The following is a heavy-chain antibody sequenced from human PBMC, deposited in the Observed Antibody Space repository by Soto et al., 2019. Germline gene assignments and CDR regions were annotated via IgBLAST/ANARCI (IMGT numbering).Heavy chain of an antibody. Sequence: EVQLVESGGGLVKPGGSLRLSCAASGFTFSSYSMNWVRQAPGKGLEWVSSISSRTNYMYYADSVKGRFTISRDDAKSSRYLQMNSLRAEDTAVYYCARMGSVSTFSWSDYYYGMDVWGQGTTVTVSS. V-gene: IGHV3-21*01. CDR3: ARMGSVSTFSWSDYYYGMDV. CDR1: GFTFSSYS. D-gene: IGHD3-16*01. CDR2: ISSRTNYM. J-gene: IGHJ6*02.